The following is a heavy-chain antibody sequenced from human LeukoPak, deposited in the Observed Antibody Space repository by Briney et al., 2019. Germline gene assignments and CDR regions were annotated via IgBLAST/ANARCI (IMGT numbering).Heavy chain of an antibody. CDR3: ARDITYYYDSSGYYYDYGMDV. CDR2: INHSGST. CDR1: GGSFSGYY. D-gene: IGHD3-22*01. J-gene: IGHJ6*02. V-gene: IGHV4-34*01. Sequence: SETLSLTCAVYGGSFSGYYWSWIRQPPGKGLEWIGEINHSGSTNYNPSLKSRVTMSVDTSKNQFSLKLSSVTAADTAVYYCARDITYYYDSSGYYYDYGMDVWGQGTTVTVSS.